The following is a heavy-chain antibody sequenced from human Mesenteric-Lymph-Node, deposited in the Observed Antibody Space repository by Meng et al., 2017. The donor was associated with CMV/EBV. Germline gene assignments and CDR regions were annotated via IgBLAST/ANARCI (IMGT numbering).Heavy chain of an antibody. J-gene: IGHJ4*02. CDR2: INHSGST. CDR1: GGSFSGYY. V-gene: IGHV4-34*01. Sequence: QVQLQRGGAGLLKPSGPLSPTCAVYGGSFSGYYWSWIRQPPGKGLEWIGEINHSGSTNYNPSLKSRVTISVDTSKNQFSLKLSSVTAADTAVYYCARHQRWLKSEGGFNYWGQGTLVTVSS. CDR3: ARHQRWLKSEGGFNY. D-gene: IGHD4-23*01.